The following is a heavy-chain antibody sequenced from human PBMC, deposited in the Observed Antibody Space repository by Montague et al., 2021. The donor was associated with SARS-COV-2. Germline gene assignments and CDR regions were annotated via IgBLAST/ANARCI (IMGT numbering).Heavy chain of an antibody. D-gene: IGHD2-2*01. CDR2: TYYRSKWYN. Sequence: CAISGDSVSSNIATWNWIRQSPSRGLEWLGRTYYRSKWYNDYAEXVKSRITIDPDTSKHQFSLHLNSVTPEDTAVYYCARIPVGSKYYFDFWGQGTLVTGSS. V-gene: IGHV6-1*01. CDR1: GDSVSSNIAT. CDR3: ARIPVGSKYYFDF. J-gene: IGHJ4*02.